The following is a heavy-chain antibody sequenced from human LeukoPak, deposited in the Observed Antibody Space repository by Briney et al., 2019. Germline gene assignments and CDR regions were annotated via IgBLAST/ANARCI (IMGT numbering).Heavy chain of an antibody. Sequence: SGGSLRLSCAASGFIVSSNYMSWVRQAPGKGLEWVSVIYSGGGTDYADSVKGRFTISRDNSKNTLYLQMNSLRVEDTAIYYCARGCSSGSDGAWGQGTLVTVSS. D-gene: IGHD3-22*01. CDR2: IYSGGGT. CDR1: GFIVSSNY. V-gene: IGHV3-66*01. CDR3: ARGCSSGSDGA. J-gene: IGHJ5*02.